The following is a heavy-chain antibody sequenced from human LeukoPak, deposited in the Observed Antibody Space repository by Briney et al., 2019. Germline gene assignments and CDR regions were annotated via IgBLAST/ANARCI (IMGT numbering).Heavy chain of an antibody. D-gene: IGHD6-13*01. CDR1: GFTFSSYA. CDR3: ARDWSSSPVY. V-gene: IGHV3-30-3*01. CDR2: ISYDGSNK. Sequence: GGSLRLSCAASGFTFSSYAMHWVRQAPGKGLAWVAVISYDGSNKYYAYSVKGRFTISRDNSKNTLYLQMNSLRAEDTAVYYCARDWSSSPVYWGQGTLVTVSS. J-gene: IGHJ4*02.